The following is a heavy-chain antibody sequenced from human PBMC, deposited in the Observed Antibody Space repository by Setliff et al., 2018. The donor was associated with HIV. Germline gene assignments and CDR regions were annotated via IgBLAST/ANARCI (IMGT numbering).Heavy chain of an antibody. CDR3: AKDAAVADIYFDY. D-gene: IGHD6-19*01. J-gene: IGHJ4*02. CDR1: GFTFDDYT. CDR2: ISWDGGST. Sequence: GESLKISCAASGFTFDDYTMHWVRQAPGKGLEWVSLISWDGGSTYYADSVKGRFTISRDNSKNSLYLQMNSLRTEDTALYYCAKDAAVADIYFDYWGQGTLVTVSS. V-gene: IGHV3-43*01.